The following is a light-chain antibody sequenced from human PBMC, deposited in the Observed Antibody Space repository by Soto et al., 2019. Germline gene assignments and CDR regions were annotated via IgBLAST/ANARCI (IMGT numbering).Light chain of an antibody. CDR1: QTISSY. Sequence: DIPMTQSPSSLSASVGDRVTIACRASQTISSYLNWYQQKPGKAPQLLIYAASSLQSGVPSRFSGSGSGTDFTLTISSLQPEDFATYYCQQSYSTPPVTFGGGTKVEIK. J-gene: IGKJ4*01. V-gene: IGKV1-39*01. CDR2: AAS. CDR3: QQSYSTPPVT.